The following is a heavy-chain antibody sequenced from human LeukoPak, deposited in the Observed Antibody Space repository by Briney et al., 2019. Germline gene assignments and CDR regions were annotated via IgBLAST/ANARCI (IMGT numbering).Heavy chain of an antibody. CDR3: ASHRRRIAVAGSDY. CDR2: VSGSGGNT. Sequence: GGSLRLSCAASGFTFSSYAMSWVRQAPGKGLEWVSGVSGSGGNTYYADSVKGRFTISRDNSKNTLYLQMNSLRAEDTAVYYCASHRRRIAVAGSDYWGQGTLVTVSS. CDR1: GFTFSSYA. D-gene: IGHD6-19*01. V-gene: IGHV3-23*01. J-gene: IGHJ4*02.